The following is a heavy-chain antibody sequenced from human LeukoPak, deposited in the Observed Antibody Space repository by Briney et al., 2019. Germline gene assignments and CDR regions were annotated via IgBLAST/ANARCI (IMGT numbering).Heavy chain of an antibody. CDR2: MNPNSGNT. V-gene: IGHV1-8*02. D-gene: IGHD5-24*01. J-gene: IGHJ4*02. CDR1: GYTFKNYD. Sequence: GASVKVSCKASGYTFKNYDINLVRQATGQGLEWMGWMNPNSGNTGFAQKFQDRVSMTRDTSINTAYMELTILRSGDTAVYYCARATPGGLHGYSFDYWGQGTVVTVYS. CDR3: ARATPGGLHGYSFDY.